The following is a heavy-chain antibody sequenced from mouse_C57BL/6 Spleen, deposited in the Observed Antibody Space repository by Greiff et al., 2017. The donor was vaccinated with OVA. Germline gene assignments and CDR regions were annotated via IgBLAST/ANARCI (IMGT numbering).Heavy chain of an antibody. J-gene: IGHJ4*01. CDR3: ARDGGGYYAMDY. CDR1: GFTFSDYY. D-gene: IGHD1-1*02. CDR2: INYDGSST. Sequence: EVKLVESEGGLVQPGSSMKLSCTASGFTFSDYYMAWVRQVPEKGLEWVANINYDGSSTYYLDSLKSRFIISRDNAKNILYLQMSSLKSEDTATYYCARDGGGYYAMDYWGQGTSVTVSS. V-gene: IGHV5-16*01.